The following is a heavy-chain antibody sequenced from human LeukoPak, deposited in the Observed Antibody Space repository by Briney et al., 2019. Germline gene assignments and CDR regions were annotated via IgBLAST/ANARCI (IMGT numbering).Heavy chain of an antibody. V-gene: IGHV3-23*01. D-gene: IGHD3-10*01. CDR2: FSGSGGDT. CDR3: ARGAVLWFGELRAFDY. J-gene: IGHJ4*02. Sequence: GGSLRLSCAASGFTFSSYAMSWVRQAPGKGLEWVSAFSGSGGDTYYADSVKGRFTISRDNSKNTLYLQMNSLRAEDTAVYYCARGAVLWFGELRAFDYWGQGTLVTVSS. CDR1: GFTFSSYA.